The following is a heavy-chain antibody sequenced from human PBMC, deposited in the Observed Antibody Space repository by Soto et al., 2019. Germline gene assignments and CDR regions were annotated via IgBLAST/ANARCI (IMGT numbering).Heavy chain of an antibody. CDR2: IYYSGST. J-gene: IGHJ4*02. CDR3: ARELPHGDYVGFFDY. V-gene: IGHV4-31*03. Sequence: PSGTLSLTCTVSGGSISSGGYYWSWIRQHPGKGLEWIGYIYYSGSTYYNPSLKSRVTISVDTSKNQFSLKLSSVTAADTAVYYCARELPHGDYVGFFDYWGQGTLVTVSS. CDR1: GGSISSGGYY. D-gene: IGHD4-17*01.